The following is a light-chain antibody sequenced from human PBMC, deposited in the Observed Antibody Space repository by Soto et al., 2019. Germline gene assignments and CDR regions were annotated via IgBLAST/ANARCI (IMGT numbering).Light chain of an antibody. Sequence: EVVMTQSPATLSVSPGESATLSCRASQSVSSNLAWYQQKPGQAPRLLIYDTSTRATGIPAWVSGGGSGTEFTLTISSLQSEDFAVYYCHQYDNWPPWTFGQGTKVEIK. CDR3: HQYDNWPPWT. CDR1: QSVSSN. J-gene: IGKJ1*01. V-gene: IGKV3-15*01. CDR2: DTS.